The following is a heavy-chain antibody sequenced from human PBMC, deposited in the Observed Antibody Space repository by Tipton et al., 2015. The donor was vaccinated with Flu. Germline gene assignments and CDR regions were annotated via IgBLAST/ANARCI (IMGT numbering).Heavy chain of an antibody. CDR1: GFTFSSYW. CDR2: INSDGSST. J-gene: IGHJ6*03. Sequence: SLRLSCAASGFTFSSYWMHWVRQAPGKGLVWVSRINSDGSSTSYADSVKGRFTISRDNAKNTLYLQMNSLRAEDTAVYYCARALVYARNLYYYYYMDVWGKGTTVTVSS. V-gene: IGHV3-74*01. CDR3: ARALVYARNLYYYYYMDV. D-gene: IGHD2-8*01.